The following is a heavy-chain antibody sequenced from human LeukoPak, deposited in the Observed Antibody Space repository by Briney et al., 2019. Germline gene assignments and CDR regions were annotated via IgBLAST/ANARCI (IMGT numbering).Heavy chain of an antibody. CDR3: ARVNDYGDYGDFQH. D-gene: IGHD4-17*01. J-gene: IGHJ1*01. Sequence: GGSLRLSCAASGFTFSSYSMNWVRQAPGKGLEWVSYISNSGNTIYYADSVKGRFTISRDNAKNSLYLQMNSLRAEDTAVYYCARVNDYGDYGDFQHWGQGTLVTVSS. V-gene: IGHV3-48*04. CDR1: GFTFSSYS. CDR2: ISNSGNTI.